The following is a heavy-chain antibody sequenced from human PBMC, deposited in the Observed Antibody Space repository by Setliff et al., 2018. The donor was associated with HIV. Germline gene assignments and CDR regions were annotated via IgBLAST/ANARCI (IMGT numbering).Heavy chain of an antibody. CDR1: GYTFIDYF. J-gene: IGHJ4*02. D-gene: IGHD3-22*01. CDR3: GRDYYDSSAYRRFLDY. CDR2: INPSDGST. V-gene: IGHV1-46*03. Sequence: ASVKVSCKASGYTFIDYFMHWVRQAPGQGLEWMGIINPSDGSTRYTQKFQGRVTMTRDTSTTTVYMELSSLRSDDTAVYYCGRDYYDSSAYRRFLDYWGQGTLVTVSS.